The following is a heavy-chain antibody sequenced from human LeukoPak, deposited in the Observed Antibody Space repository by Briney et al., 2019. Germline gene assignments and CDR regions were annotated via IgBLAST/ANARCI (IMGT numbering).Heavy chain of an antibody. CDR2: IRGNGVTT. V-gene: IGHV3-23*01. CDR1: AVTFISYS. J-gene: IGHJ6*03. CDR3: ARGPKIGGYYFMDV. D-gene: IGHD3-16*01. Sequence: GGALRLSSAPSAVTFISYSRNWGRQAPQTGVEGVSGIRGNGVTTYYSYSLKGRFTISRDNAKNTLYLQMHSLRSEDTAVYYCARGPKIGGYYFMDVWGKGTRVTVSS.